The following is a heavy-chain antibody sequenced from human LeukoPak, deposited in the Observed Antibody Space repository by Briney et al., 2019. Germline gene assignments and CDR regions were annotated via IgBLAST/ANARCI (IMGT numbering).Heavy chain of an antibody. CDR2: INHSGST. CDR1: GGSFSGYY. D-gene: IGHD2-15*01. J-gene: IGHJ4*02. CDR3: AKHSDCSGGSCYFEY. Sequence: SSETLSLTCAVCGGSFSGYYWSWIRQPPGKVLEWIGEINHSGSTNYNPSLKSRVTISVDTSKNQFSLKLSSVTAADTAVYYCAKHSDCSGGSCYFEYWGQGTLVTVST. V-gene: IGHV4-34*01.